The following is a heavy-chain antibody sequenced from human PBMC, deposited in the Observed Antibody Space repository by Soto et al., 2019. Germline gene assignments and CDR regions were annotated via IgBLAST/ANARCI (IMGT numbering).Heavy chain of an antibody. Sequence: GVLRLSCAASGFTFSRYWMTWVRQAPGKGLEWVANINQDVSQKLYVDSVRGRFTISRDDAKNSVYLQMNNLRADDTAVYYCAKIGYNDWDFDYWGQGTLVTVSS. CDR2: INQDVSQK. V-gene: IGHV3-7*01. J-gene: IGHJ4*02. CDR1: GFTFSRYW. D-gene: IGHD3-22*01. CDR3: AKIGYNDWDFDY.